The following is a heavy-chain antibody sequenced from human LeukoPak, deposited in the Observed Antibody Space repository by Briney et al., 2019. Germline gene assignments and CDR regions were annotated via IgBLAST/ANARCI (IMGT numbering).Heavy chain of an antibody. Sequence: TSETLSLTCAVYGGSFSDYYWTWIRQPPGKGLEWIGEINHSGSTNYNPSLKSRVTISVDTSKNQFSLKLSSVTAADTAVYYCARHVGRWLQLDYFDYWGQGTLVTVSS. J-gene: IGHJ4*02. D-gene: IGHD5-24*01. CDR1: GGSFSDYY. CDR3: ARHVGRWLQLDYFDY. V-gene: IGHV4-34*01. CDR2: INHSGST.